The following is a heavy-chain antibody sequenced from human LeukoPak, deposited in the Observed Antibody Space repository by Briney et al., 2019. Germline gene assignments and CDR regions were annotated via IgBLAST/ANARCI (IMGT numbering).Heavy chain of an antibody. J-gene: IGHJ3*02. CDR3: ARDLGYCSSTSCYGAFDI. CDR1: GGTFSSYA. V-gene: IGHV1-69*01. Sequence: ASVKVSCKASGGTFSSYAISWVRQAPGQGLEWMGGIIPIFGTANYAQKFQGRVTITADESTSIAYMELSSLRSEDTAVYYCARDLGYCSSTSCYGAFDIWGQGTMVTVSS. CDR2: IIPIFGTA. D-gene: IGHD2-2*01.